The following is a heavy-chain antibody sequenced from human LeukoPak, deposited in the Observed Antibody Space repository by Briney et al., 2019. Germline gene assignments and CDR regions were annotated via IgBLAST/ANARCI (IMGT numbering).Heavy chain of an antibody. CDR1: GFTFSSYS. CDR3: ARGGDPITGTTRENWFDP. Sequence: KPGGSLRLSCAASGFTFSSYSMNWVRQAPGKGLEWVSSISSSSSYIYYADSVKGRFTISRDNAKNSLYLQVNSLRAEDTAVYYCARGGDPITGTTRENWFDPWGQGTLVTVSS. D-gene: IGHD1-20*01. CDR2: ISSSSSYI. V-gene: IGHV3-21*01. J-gene: IGHJ5*02.